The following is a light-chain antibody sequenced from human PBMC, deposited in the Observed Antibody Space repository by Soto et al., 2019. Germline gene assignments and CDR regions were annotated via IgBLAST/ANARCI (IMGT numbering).Light chain of an antibody. Sequence: DIQMTQSPSSLSASVGDRVTITCQASHDIKKYLNWYQEKPGKAPKLLIFDASNLQTGVPSRFSRSGSWTHFTFTISSLQPEDIATYYCQRYYSVPPTFGQGTRLDIK. J-gene: IGKJ5*01. CDR2: DAS. CDR3: QRYYSVPPT. CDR1: HDIKKY. V-gene: IGKV1-33*01.